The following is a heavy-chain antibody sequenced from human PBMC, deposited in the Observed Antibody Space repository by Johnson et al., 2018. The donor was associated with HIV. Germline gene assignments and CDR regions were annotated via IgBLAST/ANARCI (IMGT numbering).Heavy chain of an antibody. D-gene: IGHD1-14*01. CDR1: GFTFSNAW. V-gene: IGHV3-15*01. CDR2: IKSKTDGGTT. CDR3: TTGRKGTGAFDI. Sequence: VHLVESGGGLVKPGGSLRLSCAASGFTFSNAWMSWVRQAPGKGLEWVGRIKSKTDGGTTDYAAPVQGRFTISRDDSKNTLYLQMNSLKTEDTAVYYCTTGRKGTGAFDIWGQGTMVTVSS. J-gene: IGHJ3*02.